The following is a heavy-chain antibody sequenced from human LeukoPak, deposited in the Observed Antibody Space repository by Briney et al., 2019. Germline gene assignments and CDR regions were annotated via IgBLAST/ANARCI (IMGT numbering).Heavy chain of an antibody. CDR2: LSHDGSNE. CDR3: AKDGYYGSGSFPDY. CDR1: GFTSSSYG. J-gene: IGHJ4*02. Sequence: GRSLRLSCAASGFTSSSYGMHWVRQAPGKGLEWVAALSHDGSNEYYADSVKGRFTISRDNSKNTLYLQMNSLRAEDRAVYYCAKDGYYGSGSFPDYWGQGTLVTVSS. V-gene: IGHV3-30*18. D-gene: IGHD3-10*01.